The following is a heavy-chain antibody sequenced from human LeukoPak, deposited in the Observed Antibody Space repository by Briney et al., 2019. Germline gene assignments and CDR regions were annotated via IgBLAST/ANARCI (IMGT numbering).Heavy chain of an antibody. J-gene: IGHJ4*02. Sequence: PSETLSLTCAVYGGSFSGYYWSWIRQPPGKGLEWIGEINHSGSTNYNPSLKSRVTISVDTSKNQFSLKLSSVTAADTAVYYCARWYGDRVFDYWGQGTLVTVSS. CDR1: GGSFSGYY. V-gene: IGHV4-34*01. D-gene: IGHD4-17*01. CDR2: INHSGST. CDR3: ARWYGDRVFDY.